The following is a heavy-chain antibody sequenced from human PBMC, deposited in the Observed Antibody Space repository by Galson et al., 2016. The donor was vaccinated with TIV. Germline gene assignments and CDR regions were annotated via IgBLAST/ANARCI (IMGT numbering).Heavy chain of an antibody. J-gene: IGHJ6*02. D-gene: IGHD4-11*01. Sequence: SVKVSCKASGDTFNSYGIAWVRQAPGQGLEWMGGIIPMIGTPKYAQKFQGRVTITADKTTSTAYMERSSLRSEDTARYYCARVVLAYSNYDGYYHGMDVWGQGTTVTVSS. CDR3: ARVVLAYSNYDGYYHGMDV. CDR2: IIPMIGTP. CDR1: GDTFNSYG. V-gene: IGHV1-69*06.